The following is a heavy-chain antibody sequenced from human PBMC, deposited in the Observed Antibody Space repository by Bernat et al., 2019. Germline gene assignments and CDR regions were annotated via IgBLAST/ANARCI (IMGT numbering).Heavy chain of an antibody. CDR1: GFTFSSYA. CDR3: AKDRGISYYDILTGYSVETNDAFDI. D-gene: IGHD3-9*01. CDR2: ISYDGSNK. Sequence: QVQLVESGGGVVQPGRSLRLSCAASGFTFSSYAMHWVRQAPGKGLEWVAVISYDGSNKYYADSVKGRFTISRDNSKNTLYLQMNSLRAEDTAVYYCAKDRGISYYDILTGYSVETNDAFDIWGQGTMVTVSS. J-gene: IGHJ3*02. V-gene: IGHV3-30*04.